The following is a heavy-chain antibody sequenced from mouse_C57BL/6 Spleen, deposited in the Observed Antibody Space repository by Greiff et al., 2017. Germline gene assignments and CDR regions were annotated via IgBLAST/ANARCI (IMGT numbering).Heavy chain of an antibody. CDR3: ADGAMDY. CDR2: ISYDGSN. V-gene: IGHV3-6*01. CDR1: GYSITSGYY. Sequence: EVKLMESGPGLVKPSQSLSLTCSVTGYSITSGYYWNWIRQFPGNKLEWMGYISYDGSNNYNPSLKNRISITRDTSKNQFFLKLNSVTTEDTATYYCADGAMDYWGQGTSVTVSS. J-gene: IGHJ4*01.